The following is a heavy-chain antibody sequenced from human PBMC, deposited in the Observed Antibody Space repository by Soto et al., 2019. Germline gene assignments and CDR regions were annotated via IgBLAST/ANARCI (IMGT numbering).Heavy chain of an antibody. Sequence: SVKVSCKASGGTFSSYAISWVRQAPGQGLEWMGGIIPIFGTANYAQKFQGRVTITADESTSTAYMELSSLRSEDTAVYYCAREFPDCSGGSCYLGENYYYGMDVWGQGTTVTVSS. J-gene: IGHJ6*02. D-gene: IGHD2-15*01. CDR1: GGTFSSYA. CDR3: AREFPDCSGGSCYLGENYYYGMDV. CDR2: IIPIFGTA. V-gene: IGHV1-69*13.